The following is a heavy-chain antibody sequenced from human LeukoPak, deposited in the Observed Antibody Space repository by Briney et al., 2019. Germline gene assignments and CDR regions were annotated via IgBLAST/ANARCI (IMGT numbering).Heavy chain of an antibody. V-gene: IGHV1-69*04. CDR3: ARTYYYDSSGCYLFDY. J-gene: IGHJ4*02. Sequence: SVKVSCKASGGTFSSYAISWVRQAPGQGLEWMGRIIPILGIANYAQKFQGRVTITADKSTSTAYMELSSLRSEDTAVYYCARTYYYDSSGCYLFDYWGQGTLVTVS. D-gene: IGHD3-22*01. CDR1: GGTFSSYA. CDR2: IIPILGIA.